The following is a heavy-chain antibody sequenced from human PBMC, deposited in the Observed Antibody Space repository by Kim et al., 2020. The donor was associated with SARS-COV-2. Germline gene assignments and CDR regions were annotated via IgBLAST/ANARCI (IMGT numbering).Heavy chain of an antibody. D-gene: IGHD3-10*01. CDR2: IRNKANSYAT. V-gene: IGHV3-73*01. CDR3: TRVPPDPGSYYDAFDI. Sequence: GGSLRLSCAASGFSFSGSSMHWVRQASGKGLEWVGRIRNKANSYATAYAASVKGRFTISRDDSKNTAYLQMNSLKTEDTAVYYCTRVPPDPGSYYDAFDIRGQGTMVTVSS. CDR1: GFSFSGSS. J-gene: IGHJ3*02.